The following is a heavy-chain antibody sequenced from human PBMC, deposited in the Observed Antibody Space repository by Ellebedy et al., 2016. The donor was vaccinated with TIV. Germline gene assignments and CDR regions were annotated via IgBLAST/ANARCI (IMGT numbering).Heavy chain of an antibody. J-gene: IGHJ4*02. D-gene: IGHD6-6*01. CDR3: ARTAARLLYFDS. CDR2: ITLSSSYI. V-gene: IGHV3-21*01. Sequence: PGGSLRLSCAASGFTFSDYTMNWVRQAPGKGLEWVSSITLSSSYIYYADSVKGRFTISRDNAKNSLYLRMSRLGPEDSAVYYCARTAARLLYFDSWGQGTLVTISS. CDR1: GFTFSDYT.